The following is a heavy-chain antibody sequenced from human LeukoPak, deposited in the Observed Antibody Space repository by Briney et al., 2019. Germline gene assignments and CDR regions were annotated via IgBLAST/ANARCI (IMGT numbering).Heavy chain of an antibody. J-gene: IGHJ4*02. D-gene: IGHD2-2*03. CDR2: IYTSGST. Sequence: SQTLSLTCTVSGGSISSGSYYWSWIRQPAGKGLEWIGRIYTSGSTNYNLSLKSRVTISVDTSKSQFSLKLSSVTAADTAVYYCARDPGYSDAKSEYYFDYWGQGTLVTVSS. V-gene: IGHV4-61*02. CDR3: ARDPGYSDAKSEYYFDY. CDR1: GGSISSGSYY.